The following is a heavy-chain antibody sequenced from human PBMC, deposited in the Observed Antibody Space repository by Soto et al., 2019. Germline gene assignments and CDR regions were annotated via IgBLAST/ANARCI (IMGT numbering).Heavy chain of an antibody. CDR2: IYPGDSDT. D-gene: IGHD2-2*01. CDR1: GYSFTSYW. CDR3: ARLVRPPIVLVPAAIWVYYYYYGMDV. V-gene: IGHV5-51*01. J-gene: IGHJ6*02. Sequence: PGESLKISCKGSGYSFTSYWIGWVRQMPGKGLEWMGIIYPGDSDTRYSPSFQGQVTISADKSISTAYLQWSSLKASDTAMYYCARLVRPPIVLVPAAIWVYYYYYGMDVWGQGTTVTVSS.